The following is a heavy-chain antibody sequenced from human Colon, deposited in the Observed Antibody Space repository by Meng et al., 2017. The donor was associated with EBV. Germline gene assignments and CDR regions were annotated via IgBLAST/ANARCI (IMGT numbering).Heavy chain of an antibody. V-gene: IGHV3-23*04. CDR1: GFTFMIYA. CDR3: AKGGGNSAAESFHH. Sequence: VEAWGGLVRPGGALGCSLVATGFTFMIYAMRWVGPASGKGLSSVSTFSDSGGTYYVYSVKGRFIITRYKSENVINLQMNSLRAEDTAVYYCAKGGGNSAAESFHHWGQGTLVTVSS. CDR2: FSDSGGT. D-gene: IGHD4-23*01. J-gene: IGHJ1*01.